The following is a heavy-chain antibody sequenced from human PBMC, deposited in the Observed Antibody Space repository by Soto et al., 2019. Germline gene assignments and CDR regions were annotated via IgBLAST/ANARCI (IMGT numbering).Heavy chain of an antibody. CDR1: GFTFSSYG. V-gene: IGHV3-30*18. D-gene: IGHD3-10*01. CDR2: ISYDGSNK. Sequence: PGRSLRLSCAASGFTFSSYGMHWVRQAPGKGLEWVAVISYDGSNKYYADSVKGRFTISRDNSKNTLYLQMNSLRAEDTAVYYCAKARIRGSGNIASVCFYYW. CDR3: AKARIRGSGNIASVCFYY. J-gene: IGHJ4*01.